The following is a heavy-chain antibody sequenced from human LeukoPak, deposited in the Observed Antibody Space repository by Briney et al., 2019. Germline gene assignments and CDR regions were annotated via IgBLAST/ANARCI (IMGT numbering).Heavy chain of an antibody. CDR2: INPNSGGT. J-gene: IGHJ5*02. CDR3: AREAPDYGEIGWFDP. V-gene: IGHV1-2*02. CDR1: GYTFTGYY. D-gene: IGHD4-17*01. Sequence: GASVKVSCKASGYTFTGYYMHWVRQAPGQGLEWMGWINPNSGGTNYAQKFQGRVTMTRDTSISTAYMELSRLRSDDTAVYYCAREAPDYGEIGWFDPWGQGTLVTVSS.